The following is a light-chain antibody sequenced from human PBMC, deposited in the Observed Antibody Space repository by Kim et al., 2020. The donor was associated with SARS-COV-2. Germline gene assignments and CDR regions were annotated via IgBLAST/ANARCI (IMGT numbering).Light chain of an antibody. Sequence: SPGEKATPSCRASHSVRNNLAWYQQKVGQAPRLLIYDASTRATGIPARFSGSGSGTEFTLTISSLQSEDFEVYYCQQYDDWPPGTFGQGTKVDIK. V-gene: IGKV3-15*01. CDR1: HSVRNN. CDR2: DAS. CDR3: QQYDDWPPGT. J-gene: IGKJ1*01.